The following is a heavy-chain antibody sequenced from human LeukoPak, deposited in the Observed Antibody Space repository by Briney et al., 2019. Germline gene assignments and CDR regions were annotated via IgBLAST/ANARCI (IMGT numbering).Heavy chain of an antibody. Sequence: PGGSLRLSCAASGFTFSSYGMHWVRQAPDNGLEWVAVIWVDGSNKYYADSVKGRFTVSRDNSKNTMDLQMNSLRAEDTAVYYCAGEQYGSDDALDIWGQGTMVTVSS. CDR2: IWVDGSNK. D-gene: IGHD4-17*01. CDR3: AGEQYGSDDALDI. J-gene: IGHJ3*02. CDR1: GFTFSSYG. V-gene: IGHV3-33*01.